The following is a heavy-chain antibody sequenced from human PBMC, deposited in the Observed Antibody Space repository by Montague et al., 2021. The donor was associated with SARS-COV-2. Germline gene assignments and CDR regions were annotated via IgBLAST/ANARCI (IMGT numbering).Heavy chain of an antibody. CDR1: GGSFNDYY. D-gene: IGHD3-22*01. CDR3: ARGHQGVAMIVVVMIGAEYYFDY. J-gene: IGHJ4*02. V-gene: IGHV4-34*01. CDR2: INHGGIT. Sequence: SETLSLTRAVYGGSFNDYYWSWIRQPPGKGLEWIGEINHGGITNYSPSLKSRVTISADTSKNQFSLKMKSVTAADTANYYCARGHQGVAMIVVVMIGAEYYFDYWGQGSLVTVSS.